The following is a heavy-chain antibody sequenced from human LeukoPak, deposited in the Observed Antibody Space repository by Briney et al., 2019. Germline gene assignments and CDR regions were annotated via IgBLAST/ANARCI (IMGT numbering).Heavy chain of an antibody. J-gene: IGHJ6*02. V-gene: IGHV1-69*13. Sequence: ASVKVSCKASGGTFSSYAISWVRQAPGQGLEWMGGIIPIFGTANYAQKFQGRVTITADESTSTAYMELSSLRSEDTAVYYCASGDYDYNYYGMDVWGQGTTVTVSS. D-gene: IGHD4-17*01. CDR2: IIPIFGTA. CDR1: GGTFSSYA. CDR3: ASGDYDYNYYGMDV.